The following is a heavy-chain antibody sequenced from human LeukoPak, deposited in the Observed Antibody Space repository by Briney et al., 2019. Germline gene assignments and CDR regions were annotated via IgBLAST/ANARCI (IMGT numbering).Heavy chain of an antibody. CDR3: ARAPVRLRSGFDY. Sequence: PSETLSLTRTGSGGSISNYYWSWIRPPPGKGPEGIGYHYYSGSTNYNPSLMSRVTISVDTSKNQFSLKLSSVTAADTAVYYCARAPVRLRSGFDYWGQGTLVTVSS. CDR2: HYYSGST. D-gene: IGHD3-3*01. J-gene: IGHJ4*02. CDR1: GGSISNYY. V-gene: IGHV4-59*01.